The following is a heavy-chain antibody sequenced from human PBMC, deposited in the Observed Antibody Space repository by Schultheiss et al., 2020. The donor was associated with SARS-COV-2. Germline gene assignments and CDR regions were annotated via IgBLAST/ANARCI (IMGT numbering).Heavy chain of an antibody. CDR2: ISAYNGNT. CDR1: GYTFTSYG. Sequence: ASVKVSCKASGYTFTSYGISWVRQAPGQGLEWMGWISAYNGNTNYAQKFQGRVTMTRDTSISTAYMELSRLRSDDTAVYYCARTRGVIVPYWYFDLWGRGTLVTVSS. D-gene: IGHD3-16*02. CDR3: ARTRGVIVPYWYFDL. J-gene: IGHJ2*01. V-gene: IGHV1-18*01.